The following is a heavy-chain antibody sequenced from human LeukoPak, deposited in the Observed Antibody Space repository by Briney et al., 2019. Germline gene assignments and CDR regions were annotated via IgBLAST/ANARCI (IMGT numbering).Heavy chain of an antibody. CDR3: ARAWELLHPFDY. CDR2: ISSSGSTI. J-gene: IGHJ4*02. V-gene: IGHV3-48*03. D-gene: IGHD1-26*01. CDR1: GFTFSSYE. Sequence: PGGSLRLSCAASGFTFSSYEMNWVRQAPGKGLEWVSYISSSGSTIYYADSVKGRFTISRDNAKNSLFLQMNSLRAEDTAVYYCARAWELLHPFDYWGQGTLVTVSS.